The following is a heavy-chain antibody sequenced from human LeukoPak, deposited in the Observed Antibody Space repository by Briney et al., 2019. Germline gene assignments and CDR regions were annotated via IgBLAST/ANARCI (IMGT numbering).Heavy chain of an antibody. J-gene: IGHJ4*02. CDR1: GGSISSYY. CDR3: ARVGSGYYLRFDY. CDR2: IYTSGST. D-gene: IGHD3-22*01. V-gene: IGHV4-4*07. Sequence: KPSETLSLTCTVFGGSISSYYWSWIRQPAGKGLEWIGRIYTSGSTNYNPSLKSRVTMSVDTSNNQFSLKLISLTAADTAVYYCARVGSGYYLRFDYWGQGTLVTVSS.